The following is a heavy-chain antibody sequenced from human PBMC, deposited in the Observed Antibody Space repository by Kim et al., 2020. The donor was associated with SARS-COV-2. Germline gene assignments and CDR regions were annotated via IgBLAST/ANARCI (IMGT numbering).Heavy chain of an antibody. Sequence: GGSLRLSCAASGFTFSSYSIHWVRQAPGKGLEWVAVISYDESNKQYADSVKGRFTISRDNSKNTVYLQMNSLRAEDTALYHCARDFYGSGCYYLTGPFDYWGQRPALTVPS. J-gene: IGHJ4*02. CDR1: GFTFSSYS. CDR2: ISYDESNK. CDR3: ARDFYGSGCYYLTGPFDY. D-gene: IGHD3-10*01. V-gene: IGHV3-30*04.